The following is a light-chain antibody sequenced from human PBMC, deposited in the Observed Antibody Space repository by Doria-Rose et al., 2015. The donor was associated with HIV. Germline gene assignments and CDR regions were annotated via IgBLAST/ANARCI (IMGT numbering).Light chain of an antibody. CDR2: GAS. CDR3: QQYYTTPMYT. CDR1: QDISNS. J-gene: IGKJ2*01. V-gene: IGKV1-NL1*01. Sequence: TQPPSSLSASVGDRVTITCRASQDISNSLAWYQQIPGKAPKLLVYGASRLETGVPSSFSGSGSGTDYTLTISSPQPEDFATYYCQQYYTTPMYTFGQGTKLEIK.